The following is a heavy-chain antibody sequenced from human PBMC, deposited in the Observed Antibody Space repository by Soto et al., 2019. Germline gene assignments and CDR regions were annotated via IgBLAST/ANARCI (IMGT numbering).Heavy chain of an antibody. D-gene: IGHD2-15*01. CDR1: GYSFTSYW. CDR2: IYPGDSDT. CDR3: ARHPHCSGGSCYQSYYYYMDV. Sequence: PGESLKISCKGSGYSFTSYWIGWVRQMPGKGLEWMGIIYPGDSDTRYSPSFQGQVTISADKSISTAYLQWSSLKASDTAMYYCARHPHCSGGSCYQSYYYYMDVWGKGTTVTVSS. V-gene: IGHV5-51*01. J-gene: IGHJ6*03.